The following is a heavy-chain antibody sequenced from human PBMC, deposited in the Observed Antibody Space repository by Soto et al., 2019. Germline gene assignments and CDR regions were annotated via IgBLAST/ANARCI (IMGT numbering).Heavy chain of an antibody. J-gene: IGHJ5*02. CDR3: ERQEQWLVRVWFDP. Sequence: PGESLKISCKGSGYSFTSNWITWVRQMPGKGLEWMGRIDPSDSSTNYSPSFQGHVTISVDKSISTAYLHWSSLKASDTAMYYCERQEQWLVRVWFDPWGQGTRVTVSS. CDR1: GYSFTSNW. CDR2: IDPSDSST. V-gene: IGHV5-10-1*01. D-gene: IGHD6-19*01.